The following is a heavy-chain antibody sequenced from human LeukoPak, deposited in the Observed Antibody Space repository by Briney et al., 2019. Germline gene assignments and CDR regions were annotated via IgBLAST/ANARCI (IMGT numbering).Heavy chain of an antibody. Sequence: GGSLRLSCAASGFTFSSYSMNWVRQAPGKGLEWVSYISSSGSTIYYADSVKGRFTISRDNAKNSLYLQMNSLRAEDTAVYYCARDLPTRGFDPWGQGTLVTVSS. V-gene: IGHV3-48*04. CDR3: ARDLPTRGFDP. CDR1: GFTFSSYS. J-gene: IGHJ5*02. CDR2: ISSSGSTI.